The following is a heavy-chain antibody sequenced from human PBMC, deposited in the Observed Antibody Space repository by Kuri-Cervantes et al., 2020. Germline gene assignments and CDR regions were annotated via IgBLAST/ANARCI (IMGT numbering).Heavy chain of an antibody. D-gene: IGHD3-3*01. Sequence: SETLSLTCTVSGDSVSSYYWSWIRQPPGKGLEWIGEINHSGSTNYNPSLKSRVTISVDTSKNQFSLKLSSVTAEDTAVYYCARVKGYYDFWSGHPGWFDPWGQGTLVTVSS. J-gene: IGHJ5*02. CDR2: INHSGST. CDR1: GDSVSSYY. V-gene: IGHV4-34*01. CDR3: ARVKGYYDFWSGHPGWFDP.